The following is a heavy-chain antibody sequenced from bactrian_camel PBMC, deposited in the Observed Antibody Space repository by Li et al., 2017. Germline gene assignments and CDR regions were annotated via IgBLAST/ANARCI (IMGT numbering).Heavy chain of an antibody. Sequence: EVQLVESGGGLVQPGGSLRLSCAASGFTFSSYHINWVRQAPGKGPEWVSTTGADGTTYYADSVKGRFTISQDNAKNMVYLQVNSVKAEDTAMYYCAAGWSFGVGTLLRRHYNYWGKGTQVTVS. V-gene: IGHV3S10*01. J-gene: IGHJ4*01. D-gene: IGHD2*01. CDR3: AAGWSFGVGTLLRRHYNY. CDR2: TGADGTT. CDR1: GFTFSSYH.